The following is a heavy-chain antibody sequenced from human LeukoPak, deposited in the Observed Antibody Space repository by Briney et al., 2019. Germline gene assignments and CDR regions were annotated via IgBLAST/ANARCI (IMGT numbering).Heavy chain of an antibody. CDR1: GYTFTTYG. CDR3: ARVYGDYGNDAFDI. Sequence: GASVKVSCKASGYTFTTYGISWVRQAPGQGLEWMGWISAYNGNTNYAQKLQGRVTMTTDTSTSTAYMELRSLRSDDTAVYYCARVYGDYGNDAFDIWGQGTMVTVSS. D-gene: IGHD4-17*01. CDR2: ISAYNGNT. J-gene: IGHJ3*02. V-gene: IGHV1-18*01.